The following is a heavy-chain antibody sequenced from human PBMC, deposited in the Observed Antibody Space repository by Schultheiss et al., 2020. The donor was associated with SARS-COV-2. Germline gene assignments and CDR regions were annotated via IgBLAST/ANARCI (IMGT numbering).Heavy chain of an antibody. CDR2: INHSGST. J-gene: IGHJ6*04. D-gene: IGHD3-10*01. V-gene: IGHV4-34*01. Sequence: LSCAVYGGSFSGYYWSWIRQPPGKGLEWIGEINHSGSTNYNPSLKSRVTISVDTSKNQFSLKLSSVTAADTAVYYCARVDYYGSGSYSMDVWGKGTTVTVSS. CDR3: ARVDYYGSGSYSMDV. CDR1: GGSFSGYY.